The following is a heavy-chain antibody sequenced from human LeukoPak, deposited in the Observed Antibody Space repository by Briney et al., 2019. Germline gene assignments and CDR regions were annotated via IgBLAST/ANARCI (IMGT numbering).Heavy chain of an antibody. CDR2: ISIFNDNA. CDR3: ARGGNLGGYFYQYMDV. Sequence: ASVKVSCKASGYTFTRHGINWVRQAPGQGPEWMGWISIFNDNANYAENFQGRVIMTPDTSTSTAYMELRSLRSDDTAVYYCARGGNLGGYFYQYMDVWGKGTTVTVSS. CDR1: GYTFTRHG. V-gene: IGHV1-18*01. D-gene: IGHD1-14*01. J-gene: IGHJ6*03.